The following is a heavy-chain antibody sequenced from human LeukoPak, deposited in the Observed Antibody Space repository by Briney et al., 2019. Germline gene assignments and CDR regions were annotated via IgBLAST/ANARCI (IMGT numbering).Heavy chain of an antibody. Sequence: GRCLRHSRAASVLTFCIDGMHGVRAAPRRGREGVAVISHDGSNKYYTDSVKGRFTFSRDNSTNPMYLQMNSLRPEDTAVYYCAKDAVTWFGELLALPDYWGQGTLVTVSS. CDR1: VLTFCIDG. CDR3: AKDAVTWFGELLALPDY. CDR2: ISHDGSNK. J-gene: IGHJ4*02. V-gene: IGHV3-30*18. D-gene: IGHD3-10*01.